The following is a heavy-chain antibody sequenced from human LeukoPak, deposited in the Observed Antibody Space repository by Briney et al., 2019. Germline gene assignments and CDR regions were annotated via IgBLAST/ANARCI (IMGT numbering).Heavy chain of an antibody. D-gene: IGHD3-10*01. CDR1: GYYLPHYW. CDR3: ARTSYYCSGSPAGY. V-gene: IGHV5-51*01. J-gene: IGHJ4*02. Sequence: GESLKISRKGSGYYLPHYWIGWVRHTPGKGLECVGIIYPGDSDTTYSPSFQGQVTISADKYISTAYRQWSSRMASDTAMVYCARTSYYCSGSPAGYWGQGTLVTVSS. CDR2: IYPGDSDT.